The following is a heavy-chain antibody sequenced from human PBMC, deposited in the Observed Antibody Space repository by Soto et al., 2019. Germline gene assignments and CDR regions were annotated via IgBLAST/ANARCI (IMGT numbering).Heavy chain of an antibody. V-gene: IGHV4-30-2*01. Sequence: QLQLQESGSGLVKPSQTLSLTCAVSGGSISSGGYSWSWIRQPPGKGLEWIGYIYHSGSTYYNPSLKSRVTISVDRSKNQFSLKLSSVTAADTAVYYCARGRHYYDSSGRFDYGGQGTLVTVSS. CDR3: ARGRHYYDSSGRFDY. D-gene: IGHD3-22*01. CDR2: IYHSGST. CDR1: GGSISSGGYS. J-gene: IGHJ4*02.